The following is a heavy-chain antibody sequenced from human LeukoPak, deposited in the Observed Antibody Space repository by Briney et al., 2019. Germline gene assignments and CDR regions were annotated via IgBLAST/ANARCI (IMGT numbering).Heavy chain of an antibody. D-gene: IGHD3-16*01. CDR3: AKALGGYDFDY. CDR2: LSGSGGST. V-gene: IGHV3-23*01. Sequence: PGGALRLSCAASGFTLSSYAMSWVPQAPGKGLEWVSSLSGSGGSTYYADSVKGRFTISRDNSKNTLFLHMNSLRAEDTAVYYCAKALGGYDFDYWGQGTLVTVSS. CDR1: GFTLSSYA. J-gene: IGHJ4*02.